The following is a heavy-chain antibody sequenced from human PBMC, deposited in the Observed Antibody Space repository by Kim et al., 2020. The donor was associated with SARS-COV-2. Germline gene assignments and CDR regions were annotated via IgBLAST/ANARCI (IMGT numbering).Heavy chain of an antibody. CDR2: INAGNGNT. CDR1: GYTFTSYA. CDR3: ARGTCGGGDCHNYYYYYGMDV. J-gene: IGHJ6*02. D-gene: IGHD2-21*02. V-gene: IGHV1-3*01. Sequence: ASVKVSCKASGYTFTSYAMHWVRQAPGQRLEWMGWINAGNGNTKYSQKFQGRVTITRDTSASTAYMELSSLRSEDTAVYYCARGTCGGGDCHNYYYYYGMDVWGQGTTVTVSS.